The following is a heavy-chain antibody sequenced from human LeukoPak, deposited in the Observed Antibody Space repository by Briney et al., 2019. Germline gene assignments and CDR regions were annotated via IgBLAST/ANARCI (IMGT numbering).Heavy chain of an antibody. CDR1: GFSFSTYG. CDR2: VSSSDETT. V-gene: IGHV3-23*01. Sequence: GGSLRLSCVGSGFSFSTYGMTWVRQAPGKGLEWVSSVSSSDETTYYADSVKGRFTISRDNSKSTLYLQMNSLRAEDTAVYYCAELGITMIGGVWGKGTTVTISS. CDR3: AELGITMIGGV. J-gene: IGHJ6*04. D-gene: IGHD3-10*02.